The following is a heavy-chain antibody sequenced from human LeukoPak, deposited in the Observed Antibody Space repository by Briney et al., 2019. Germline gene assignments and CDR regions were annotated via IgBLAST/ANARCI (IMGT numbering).Heavy chain of an antibody. V-gene: IGHV3-20*04. J-gene: IGHJ4*02. CDR2: ITWNGGST. CDR3: ATHRAGY. D-gene: IGHD6-19*01. Sequence: GGSLRLSCAASGFTFADYGMSWVRQAPGKGLEGVSGITWNGGSTSYADSVKGRFTISRDNAKNSLYLQMNSLRAEDTALYYCATHRAGYWGQGTLVTVSS. CDR1: GFTFADYG.